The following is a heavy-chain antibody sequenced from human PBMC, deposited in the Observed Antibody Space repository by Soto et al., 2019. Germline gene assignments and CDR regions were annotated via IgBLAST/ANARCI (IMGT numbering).Heavy chain of an antibody. CDR2: ISYDGSNK. CDR1: GFTFSSYG. Sequence: PGGSLRLSCAASGFTFSSYGMHWVRQAPGKGLEWVAVISYDGSNKYYADSVKGRFTISRDNSKNTLYLQMNSLRAEDTAVYYCATGVYYDSSGYYLDDYWGQGTLVTVSS. D-gene: IGHD3-22*01. V-gene: IGHV3-30*03. J-gene: IGHJ4*02. CDR3: ATGVYYDSSGYYLDDY.